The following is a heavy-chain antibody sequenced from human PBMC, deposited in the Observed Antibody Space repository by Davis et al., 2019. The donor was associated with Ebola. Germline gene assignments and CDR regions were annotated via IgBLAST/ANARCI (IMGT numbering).Heavy chain of an antibody. D-gene: IGHD6-19*01. V-gene: IGHV1-69*13. CDR1: GGTFSSYA. CDR3: AKRGSSGWSFYYFDY. J-gene: IGHJ4*02. Sequence: SVKVSCKASGGTFSSYAISWVRQAPGQGLEWMGGIIPIFGTANYAQKFQGRVTITADESTSTAYMELSSLRSEDTAVYYCAKRGSSGWSFYYFDYWGQGTLVTVSS. CDR2: IIPIFGTA.